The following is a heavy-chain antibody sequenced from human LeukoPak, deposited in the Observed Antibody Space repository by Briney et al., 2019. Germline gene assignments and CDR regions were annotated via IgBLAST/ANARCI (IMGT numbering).Heavy chain of an antibody. CDR2: IIPIFGIA. Sequence: SVKVSCKASGGTFSSYAISWVRQAPGQGLEWMGRIIPIFGIANYAQNFQGRVTITADKSTSTGYMELSSLRSEDTAVYYCARTNIVVVPAALTNYYYYGMDVWGQGTTVTVSS. J-gene: IGHJ6*02. V-gene: IGHV1-69*04. D-gene: IGHD2-2*01. CDR1: GGTFSSYA. CDR3: ARTNIVVVPAALTNYYYYGMDV.